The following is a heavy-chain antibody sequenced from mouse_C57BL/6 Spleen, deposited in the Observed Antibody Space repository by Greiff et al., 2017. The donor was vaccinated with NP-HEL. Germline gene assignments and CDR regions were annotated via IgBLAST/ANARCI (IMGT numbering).Heavy chain of an antibody. Sequence: DVHLVESGGGLVQPGGSLKLSCAASGFTFSDYGMAWVRQAPRKGPEWVAFISNLAYSIYYADTVTGRFTISRENAKNTLYLEMSSLRSEDTAMYYCASLSSFYAMDYWGQGTSVTVSS. J-gene: IGHJ4*01. D-gene: IGHD1-1*01. CDR2: ISNLAYSI. CDR3: ASLSSFYAMDY. CDR1: GFTFSDYG. V-gene: IGHV5-15*01.